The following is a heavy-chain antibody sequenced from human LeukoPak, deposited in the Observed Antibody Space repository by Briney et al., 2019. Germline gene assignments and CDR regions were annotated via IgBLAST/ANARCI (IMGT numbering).Heavy chain of an antibody. Sequence: GGSLRLSCAASGFTFSSYGMHWVRQAPGKGLEWVSAISGSGGSTYYADSVKGRFTISRDNSKNTLYLQMNSLRAEDTAVYYCANPNPAVRGFWGQGTLVTVSS. CDR1: GFTFSSYG. V-gene: IGHV3-23*01. J-gene: IGHJ4*02. CDR3: ANPNPAVRGF. CDR2: ISGSGGST. D-gene: IGHD3-10*01.